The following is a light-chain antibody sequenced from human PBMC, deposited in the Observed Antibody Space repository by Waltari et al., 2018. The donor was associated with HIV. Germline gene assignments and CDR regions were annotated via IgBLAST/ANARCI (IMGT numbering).Light chain of an antibody. CDR1: QSISSY. V-gene: IGKV3-11*01. CDR3: QQRSNWPLT. Sequence: EIVLTQSPATLSLSPGDRASLSCRASQSISSYLAWYQLKSGQAPRLLIYDASNSATGVPGRFSGSGSGTDFTLTINSLETEDFAVYFCQQRSNWPLTFGGGTKVDI. J-gene: IGKJ4*01. CDR2: DAS.